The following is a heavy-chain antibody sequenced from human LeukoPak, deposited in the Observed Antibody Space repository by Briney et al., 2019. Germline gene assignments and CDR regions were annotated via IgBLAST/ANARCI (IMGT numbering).Heavy chain of an antibody. V-gene: IGHV3-23*01. CDR2: ISGSGAST. Sequence: GGSLRLSCAASGFTFSSYAMSWVRQAPGKGLEWVSTISGSGASTYYADSVKGRFTISRDNSKNTLYLQMNSLRAEDTAVYYCANLPAVAGQGFDYWGQGTLVTVSS. CDR3: ANLPAVAGQGFDY. CDR1: GFTFSSYA. J-gene: IGHJ4*02. D-gene: IGHD6-19*01.